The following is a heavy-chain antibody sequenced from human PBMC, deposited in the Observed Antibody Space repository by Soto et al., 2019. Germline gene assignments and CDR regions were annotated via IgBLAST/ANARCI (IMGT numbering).Heavy chain of an antibody. CDR2: ISYDGSNK. D-gene: IGHD3-22*01. CDR1: GFTFSSYA. V-gene: IGHV3-30-3*01. Sequence: GGSLRLSCAASGFTFSSYAMHWVRQAPGKGLEWVAVISYDGSNKYYADSVKGRFTISRDNSKNTLYLQMNSLRAEDTAVYYCARKPGYYDSSGYWGQGTLVTVSS. J-gene: IGHJ4*02. CDR3: ARKPGYYDSSGY.